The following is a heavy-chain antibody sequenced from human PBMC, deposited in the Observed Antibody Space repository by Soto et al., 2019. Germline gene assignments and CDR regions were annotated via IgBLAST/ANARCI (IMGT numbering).Heavy chain of an antibody. CDR1: GGSNSSGGYS. J-gene: IGHJ5*02. V-gene: IGHV4-30-2*01. Sequence: SETLSLTCAVSGGSNSSGGYSWSWIRQPPGKGLEWIGYIYHSGSTYYNPSLKSRVTMSVDRSKNQFSLKLSSVTAADTAVYYCARVPDRWGQGTLVTVSS. D-gene: IGHD2-2*01. CDR2: IYHSGST. CDR3: ARVPDR.